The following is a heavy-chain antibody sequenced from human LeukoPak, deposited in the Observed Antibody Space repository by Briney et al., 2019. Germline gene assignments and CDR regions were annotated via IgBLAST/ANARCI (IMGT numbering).Heavy chain of an antibody. CDR1: GYTFTGYY. CDR2: INPNSGGT. Sequence: ASVKVSCKASGYTFTGYYMHWVRQAPGQGVEWMGRINPNSGGTNYAQKFQGRVTMTRDTSISTAYMELSRLRSDDTAVYYCARLRAPVAATAVDAFDIWGQGTMVTVSS. CDR3: ARLRAPVAATAVDAFDI. D-gene: IGHD2-15*01. J-gene: IGHJ3*02. V-gene: IGHV1-2*06.